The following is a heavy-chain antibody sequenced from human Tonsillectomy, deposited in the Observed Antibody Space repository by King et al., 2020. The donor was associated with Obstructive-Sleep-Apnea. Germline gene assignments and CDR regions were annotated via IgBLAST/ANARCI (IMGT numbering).Heavy chain of an antibody. Sequence: HVQLVQSGAEVKKPGASVKVSCKASGYTFTSYAMHWVRQAPGQRLEWMGWINAGNGNTKYSQKFQGRVTITRDTSASTAYMELSSLRSEDTAVYYCASACRTTSCPFDYWGQGTLVTVSS. V-gene: IGHV1-3*01. CDR1: GYTFTSYA. D-gene: IGHD2-2*01. CDR2: INAGNGNT. CDR3: ASACRTTSCPFDY. J-gene: IGHJ4*02.